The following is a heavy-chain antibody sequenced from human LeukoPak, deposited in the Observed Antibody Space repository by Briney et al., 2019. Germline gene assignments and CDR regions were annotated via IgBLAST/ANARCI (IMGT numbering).Heavy chain of an antibody. J-gene: IGHJ6*02. D-gene: IGHD1-1*01. CDR3: ARDPDRRTSNECGYYYYGTDV. CDR2: ISVSSSTI. V-gene: IGHV3-48*01. Sequence: GGSLRLSCAASGFTFSSYSMNWVRQAPGKGLEWVSYISVSSSTIYYADSVKGRFTISRDNAKNSLYLQMKSLRAEDTAVYYCARDPDRRTSNECGYYYYGTDVWGQGTTVTVSS. CDR1: GFTFSSYS.